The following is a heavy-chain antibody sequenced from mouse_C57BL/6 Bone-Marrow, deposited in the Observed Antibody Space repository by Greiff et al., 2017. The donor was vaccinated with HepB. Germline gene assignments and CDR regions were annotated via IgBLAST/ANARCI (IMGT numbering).Heavy chain of an antibody. Sequence: EVQLVESGGDLVKPGGSLKLSCAASGFTFSSYGMYWVRQTPDKRLEWVATISSGGSYTYYPDSVKGRFTISRDNAKNTLYLQMSSLKSEDTAMYYCARHVHFPAWFAYWGQGTLVTVSA. CDR3: ARHVHFPAWFAY. CDR1: GFTFSSYG. V-gene: IGHV5-6*01. J-gene: IGHJ3*01. CDR2: ISSGGSYT.